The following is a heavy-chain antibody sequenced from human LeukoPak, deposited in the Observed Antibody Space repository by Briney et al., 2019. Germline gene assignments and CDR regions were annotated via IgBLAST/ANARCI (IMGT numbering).Heavy chain of an antibody. V-gene: IGHV3-23*01. J-gene: IGHJ3*01. D-gene: IGHD6-6*01. CDR2: VSGSGGVT. Sequence: GGSLRLSCGASGFTFSKYAMSWVRQAPGKGLEWVSGVSGSGGVTYYADSVKGRFTISRDNSKNTLHLQMNSLRAEDTAVYYCARSSYSSSSSVWGQGTMVTVSS. CDR1: GFTFSKYA. CDR3: ARSSYSSSSSV.